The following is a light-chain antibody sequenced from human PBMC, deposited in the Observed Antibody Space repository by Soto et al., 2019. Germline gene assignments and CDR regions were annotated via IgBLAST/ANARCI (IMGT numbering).Light chain of an antibody. J-gene: IGLJ2*01. CDR2: SND. Sequence: QSVLTQPPSASGTPGQRVTISCSGSSSNIGSNTVNWYQQLPGPAPKPIISSNDQRPSGVPDRFSGSKSGPSASLAISGLQSDDESDYYCAAWDDSLHAVVFGGGTQLTVL. CDR3: AAWDDSLHAVV. CDR1: SSNIGSNT. V-gene: IGLV1-44*01.